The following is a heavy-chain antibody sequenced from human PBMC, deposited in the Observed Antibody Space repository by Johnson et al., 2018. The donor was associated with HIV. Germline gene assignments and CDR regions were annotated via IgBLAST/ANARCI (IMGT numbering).Heavy chain of an antibody. CDR1: GFTFNDHW. J-gene: IGHJ3*01. Sequence: MLLVESGGGLVQPGGSLRLSCGASGFTFNDHWMQWVRQAPGTGLVWVSRINGDGSRTSYADSVKGRFTIARDNAKNTLFLEMKSLRAEDTAVYYCVRTSCTGARCLGYDPFDVWGQGTMVTVSS. CDR2: INGDGSRT. CDR3: VRTSCTGARCLGYDPFDV. V-gene: IGHV3-74*02. D-gene: IGHD3-16*01.